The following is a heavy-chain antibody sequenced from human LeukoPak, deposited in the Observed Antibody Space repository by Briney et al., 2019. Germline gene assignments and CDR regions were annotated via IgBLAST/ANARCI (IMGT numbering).Heavy chain of an antibody. CDR1: GFTFSDYG. D-gene: IGHD3-9*01. CDR2: IRNDGSNE. CDR3: AKENYDILTGYPIDY. V-gene: IGHV3-30*02. J-gene: IGHJ4*02. Sequence: GGSPRLSCAASGFTFSDYGMHWVRQAPGKGLAWVAFIRNDGSNEYYPDSVKGRFTISRDNSRNTLYLQMNSLRAEDTAVYYCAKENYDILTGYPIDYWGQGTLVTVSS.